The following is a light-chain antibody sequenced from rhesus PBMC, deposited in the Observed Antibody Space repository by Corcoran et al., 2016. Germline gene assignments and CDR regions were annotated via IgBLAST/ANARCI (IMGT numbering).Light chain of an antibody. CDR3: LQETNWPLT. Sequence: IVMTQSPATLSLSPGERATLSCRASPSVNYNLAWYQQKPGQVPRLLIYDTSNRATGIPERVSGSGSGTDFTLNISSLEPEDVGVYYCLQETNWPLTFGGGTKVEIK. CDR1: PSVNYN. V-gene: IGKV3-35*01. J-gene: IGKJ4*01. CDR2: DTS.